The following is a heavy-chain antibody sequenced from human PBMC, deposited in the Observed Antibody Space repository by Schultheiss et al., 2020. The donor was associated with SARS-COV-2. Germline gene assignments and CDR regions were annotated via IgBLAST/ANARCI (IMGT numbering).Heavy chain of an antibody. J-gene: IGHJ6*02. CDR3: AREWVGYSSSTNYGMDV. CDR2: ISSSGSTI. V-gene: IGHV3-48*03. CDR1: GFTFSSYE. Sequence: GGSLRLSCAASGFTFSSYEMNWVRQAPGKGLEWVSYISSSGSTIYYADSVKGRFTISRDNAKNSLYLQMNSLRAEDTAVYYCAREWVGYSSSTNYGMDVWGQGTTVTVSS. D-gene: IGHD5-18*01.